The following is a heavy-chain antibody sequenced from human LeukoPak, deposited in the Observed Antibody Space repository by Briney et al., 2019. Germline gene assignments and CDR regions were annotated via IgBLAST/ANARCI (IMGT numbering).Heavy chain of an antibody. V-gene: IGHV4-59*01. J-gene: IGHJ6*03. CDR3: ARYRGYYYYYYMDV. CDR1: GGSISSYY. Sequence: PSETLSLTCTVSGGSISSYYWSWIRQPPGKGLEWIGYIYYSGSTNYNPSLKSRVTISVDTSKNQFSLKLSSVTAADTAVYYCARYRGYYYYYYMDVWGKGTTVTVSS. D-gene: IGHD6-25*01. CDR2: IYYSGST.